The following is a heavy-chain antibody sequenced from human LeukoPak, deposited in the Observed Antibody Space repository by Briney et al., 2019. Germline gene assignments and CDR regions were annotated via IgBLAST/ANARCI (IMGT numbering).Heavy chain of an antibody. CDR3: AKDRPCTACSPSDY. CDR1: GFTFSSYS. Sequence: GGSLRLSCAASGFTFSSYSMNWVRQAPGKGLEWVSSISGGGGYIYYADSVKGRFTISRDNTKNSLYLQMNNLRAEDTAVYFCAKDRPCTACSPSDYWGQGTLVTVSS. CDR2: ISGGGGYI. J-gene: IGHJ4*02. D-gene: IGHD3-10*02. V-gene: IGHV3-21*04.